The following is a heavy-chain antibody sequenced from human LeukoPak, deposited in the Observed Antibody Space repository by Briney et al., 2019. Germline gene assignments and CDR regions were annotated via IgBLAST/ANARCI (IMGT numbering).Heavy chain of an antibody. CDR1: GGSFSGYY. CDR3: ARHIRLWGGYLRYYYYMDV. Sequence: SETLSLTCAVYGGSFSGYYWSWIRQPPGKGLEWIGEINHSGSTNYNPSLKSRVTISVDTSKNQFSLKLSSVTAADTAVYYCARHIRLWGGYLRYYYYMDVWGKGTTVTISS. D-gene: IGHD3-3*01. CDR2: INHSGST. J-gene: IGHJ6*03. V-gene: IGHV4-34*01.